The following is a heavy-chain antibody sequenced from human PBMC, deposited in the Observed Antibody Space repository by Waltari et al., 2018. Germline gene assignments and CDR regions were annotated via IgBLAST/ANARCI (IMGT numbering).Heavy chain of an antibody. J-gene: IGHJ4*02. V-gene: IGHV4-39*07. Sequence: QLQLQESGPGLVKPSETLSLTCTVSGGSISSSSYYWGWIRQPPGKGLEWIGSIYYSGSTYYNPSLKSRVTISVDTSKNQFSLKLSSVTAADTVVYYCARAFGGVVAASPFDYWGQGTLVTVSS. CDR1: GGSISSSSYY. CDR2: IYYSGST. CDR3: ARAFGGVVAASPFDY. D-gene: IGHD2-15*01.